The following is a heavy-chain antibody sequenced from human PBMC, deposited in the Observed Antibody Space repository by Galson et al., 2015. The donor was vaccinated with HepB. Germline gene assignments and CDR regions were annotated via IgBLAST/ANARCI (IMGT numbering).Heavy chain of an antibody. V-gene: IGHV6-1*01. D-gene: IGHD6-6*01. Sequence: CAISGDSVSNNNAAWTWIRQSPSRGLEWLGRTYYTSKWYNDYAVSVKSRININPDTSKNQFSLKLTSVTAADTAVYYCARGRILGRLAVRLGYYLDNWGQGTLVTVSS. J-gene: IGHJ4*02. CDR3: ARGRILGRLAVRLGYYLDN. CDR2: TYYTSKWYN. CDR1: GDSVSNNNAA.